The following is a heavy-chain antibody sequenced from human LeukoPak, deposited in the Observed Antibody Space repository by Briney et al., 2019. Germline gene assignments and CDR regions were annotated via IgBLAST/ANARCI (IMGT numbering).Heavy chain of an antibody. CDR1: GFTFSSYA. CDR3: AKDYADSSGWYRAFDI. D-gene: IGHD6-19*01. Sequence: GGSLRLSCAASGFTFSSYAISWVRQAPGKGLEWVSAISGSGGSTYYADSVKGRFTISRDNSKNTLYLQMNSLRAEDTAVYYCAKDYADSSGWYRAFDIWGQGTMVTVSS. V-gene: IGHV3-23*01. J-gene: IGHJ3*02. CDR2: ISGSGGST.